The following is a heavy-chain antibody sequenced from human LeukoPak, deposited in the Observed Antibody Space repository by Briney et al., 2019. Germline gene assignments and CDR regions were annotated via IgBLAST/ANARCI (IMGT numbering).Heavy chain of an antibody. CDR1: GYTFTSYD. CDR2: MNPNSGNT. Sequence: ASVKVSCKASGYTFTSYDINWVRQATGQGLEWMGWMNPNSGNTGYAQKFQGRVTMTRSTSISTAYMELSSLRSEDTAVYYCAISGERDWGITKYFQHWGQGTLVTVSS. CDR3: AISGERDWGITKYFQH. J-gene: IGHJ1*01. V-gene: IGHV1-8*01. D-gene: IGHD3-16*01.